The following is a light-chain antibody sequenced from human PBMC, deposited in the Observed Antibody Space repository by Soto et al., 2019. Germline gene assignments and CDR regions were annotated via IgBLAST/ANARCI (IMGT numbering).Light chain of an antibody. CDR2: NNH. J-gene: IGLJ3*02. CDR1: SSNIGTNT. Sequence: QSVLTQPPSASGTPGQRVTISCSGTSSNIGTNTVNCYQQLPGTAPKVLIYNNHERPSGVPDRFSGSKSGTSASLAISGLKSDDEADYYGEAWDESLWRFGGGTKL. CDR3: EAWDESLWR. V-gene: IGLV1-44*01.